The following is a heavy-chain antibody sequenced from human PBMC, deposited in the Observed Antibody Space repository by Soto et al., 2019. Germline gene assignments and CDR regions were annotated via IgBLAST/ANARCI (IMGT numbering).Heavy chain of an antibody. V-gene: IGHV1-58*01. D-gene: IGHD3-22*01. CDR2: IVAGSGNT. CDR1: GFTLKSSA. CDR3: AADPYYYDSSNYYSFDH. J-gene: IGHJ4*02. Sequence: SVKVSCKASGFTLKSSAVQWVRQARGQRLEWIGWIVAGSGNTHFAQRFQERVTITRDMSTSTAYLELSSLRSEDTAVYYCAADPYYYDSSNYYSFDHWGQGTQVTVSS.